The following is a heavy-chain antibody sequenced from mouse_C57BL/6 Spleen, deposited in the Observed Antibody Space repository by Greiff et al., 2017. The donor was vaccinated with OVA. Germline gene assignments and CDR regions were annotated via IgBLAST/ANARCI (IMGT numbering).Heavy chain of an antibody. V-gene: IGHV5-4*01. J-gene: IGHJ2*01. CDR2: ISDGGSYT. D-gene: IGHD4-1*01. CDR1: GFTFSSYA. CDR3: ARDGIYFDY. Sequence: EVHLVASGGGLVKPGGSLKLSCAASGFTFSSYAMSWVRQTPEKRLEWVATISDGGSYTYYPDNVKGRFTISRDNAKNNLYLQMSHLKSEDTAMYYCARDGIYFDYWGQGTTLTVSS.